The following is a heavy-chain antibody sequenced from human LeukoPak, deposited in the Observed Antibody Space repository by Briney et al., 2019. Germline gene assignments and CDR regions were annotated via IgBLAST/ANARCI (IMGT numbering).Heavy chain of an antibody. D-gene: IGHD3-10*01. CDR3: LAGGGY. V-gene: IGHV3-7*01. J-gene: IGHJ4*02. Sequence: GGSLRLSCAASGFTFSAFTFSGYWMSWVRQAPGKGLEWVANIKPDGSETYYVDSVKGRFTVTRDNAQSSLHLQMDSLRGEDTAVYYCLAGGGYWGQGTLVTVSS. CDR1: GFTFSAFTFSGYW. CDR2: IKPDGSET.